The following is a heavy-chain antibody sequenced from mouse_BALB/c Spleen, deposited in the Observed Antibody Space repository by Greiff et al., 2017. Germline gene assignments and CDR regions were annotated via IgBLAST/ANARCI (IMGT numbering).Heavy chain of an antibody. V-gene: IGHV5-6-5*01. CDR1: GFTFSSYA. CDR3: ASYGNSAWFAY. Sequence: EVNVVESGGGLVKPGGSLKLSCAASGFTFSSYAMSWVRQTPEKRLEWVASISSGGSTYYPDSVKGRFTISRDNARNILYLQMSSLRSEDTAMYYCASYGNSAWFAYWGQGTLVTVSA. CDR2: ISSGGST. J-gene: IGHJ3*01. D-gene: IGHD2-1*01.